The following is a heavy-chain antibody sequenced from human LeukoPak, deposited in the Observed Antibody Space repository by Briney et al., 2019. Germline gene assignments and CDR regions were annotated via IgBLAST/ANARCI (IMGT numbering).Heavy chain of an antibody. CDR3: TRSAKFTRSYGSLEYFQH. D-gene: IGHD5-18*01. Sequence: ASVKVSCKASGGTFSSYAISWVRQARGQGLEWMGWMNPNSGNTGYAQKFQGRVTITRNTSISTAYMELSSLRSEDTAVYYCTRSAKFTRSYGSLEYFQHWGQGTLVTVSS. V-gene: IGHV1-8*03. J-gene: IGHJ1*01. CDR1: GGTFSSYA. CDR2: MNPNSGNT.